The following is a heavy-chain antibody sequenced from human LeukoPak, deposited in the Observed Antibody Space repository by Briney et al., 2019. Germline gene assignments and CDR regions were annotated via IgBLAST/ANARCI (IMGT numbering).Heavy chain of an antibody. J-gene: IGHJ5*02. CDR1: GFTFDDYA. D-gene: IGHD5-12*01. CDR3: AAMQWLRPSRGWFDP. CDR2: ISWNSGSI. V-gene: IGHV3-9*01. Sequence: GGSLRLSCAASGFTFDDYAMHWVRQAPGKGLEWVSGISWNSGSIGYADSVKGRFTISRDNAKNSLYLQMDSLRAEDTALYYCAAMQWLRPSRGWFDPGGQGTLVTVSS.